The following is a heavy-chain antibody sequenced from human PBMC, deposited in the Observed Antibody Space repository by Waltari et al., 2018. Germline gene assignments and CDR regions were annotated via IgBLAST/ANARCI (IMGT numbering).Heavy chain of an antibody. Sequence: QVPLVQSGAEVKKPGSSVKVSCKASGGTFSTCALSWVRQAPAQGLEWMGGFIPIYGTANYEQKCQGRVTITADESTSTAYMELRSLISEDTAVYYCARSDYYYYMDVWGKGTTVTISS. CDR2: FIPIYGTA. V-gene: IGHV1-69*12. J-gene: IGHJ6*03. CDR3: ARSDYYYYMDV. CDR1: GGTFSTCA.